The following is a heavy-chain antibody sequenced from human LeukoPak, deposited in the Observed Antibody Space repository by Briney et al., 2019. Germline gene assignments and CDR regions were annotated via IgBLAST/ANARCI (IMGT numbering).Heavy chain of an antibody. V-gene: IGHV1-46*01. D-gene: IGHD1-14*01. CDR3: AEPPHVARGGYYYSNRGV. CDR2: INPSGGST. J-gene: IGHJ6*03. CDR1: GYTFTSYY. Sequence: ASVKVSCKASGYTFTSYYMHWVRQAPGQGLEWMGIINPSGGSTSYAQKFQGRVTMTRDMSTSTVYMELSSLRSEDTAVYYCAEPPHVARGGYYYSNRGVGDKGTRVTVSS.